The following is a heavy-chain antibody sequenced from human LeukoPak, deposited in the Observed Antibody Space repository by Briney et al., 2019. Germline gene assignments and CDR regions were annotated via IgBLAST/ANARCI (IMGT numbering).Heavy chain of an antibody. J-gene: IGHJ4*03. D-gene: IGHD2-15*01. CDR1: GFTFSSYA. Sequence: GGSLRLSCAASGFTFSSYAMSWVRQAPGKGLEWVSAISGSGGSTYYADSVKGRFTISRDNSKNTLYLQVNRLRAEDTAVYYCAREPPFYCDGGSCYVDFWGQGTLVTVSS. CDR3: AREPPFYCDGGSCYVDF. V-gene: IGHV3-23*01. CDR2: ISGSGGST.